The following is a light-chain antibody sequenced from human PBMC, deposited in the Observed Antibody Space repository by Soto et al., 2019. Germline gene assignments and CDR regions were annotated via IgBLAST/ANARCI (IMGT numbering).Light chain of an antibody. CDR3: QVWDSSSDPSVV. Sequence: SYELTQPPSVSVAPGKTARITCGGNNIGSKSVHWYQQKPGQAPVLVIYYDSDRPSGIPERFSGSNSGNTATLTISRVEAGDEAHYYCQVWDSSSDPSVVFGGGTKLTVL. CDR2: YDS. V-gene: IGLV3-21*04. CDR1: NIGSKS. J-gene: IGLJ2*01.